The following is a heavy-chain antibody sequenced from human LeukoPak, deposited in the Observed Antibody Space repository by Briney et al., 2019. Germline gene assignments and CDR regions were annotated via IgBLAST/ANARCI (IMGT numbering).Heavy chain of an antibody. D-gene: IGHD3-22*01. CDR1: GGSISSGGYY. J-gene: IGHJ4*02. Sequence: PSETLSLTCTVSGGSISSGGYYWSWIRQHPGKGLEWIGYIYYSGSTCYNPSLKSRVTISVDTSKNQFSLKLSSVTAADTAVYYCAREKLDDSSGYYYRNFDYWGQGTLVTVSS. CDR2: IYYSGST. CDR3: AREKLDDSSGYYYRNFDY. V-gene: IGHV4-31*03.